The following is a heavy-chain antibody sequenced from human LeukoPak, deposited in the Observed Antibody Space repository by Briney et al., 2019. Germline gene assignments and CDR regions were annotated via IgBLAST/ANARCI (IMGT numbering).Heavy chain of an antibody. CDR1: GGSISSSSYY. Sequence: SETLSLTCTVSGGSISSSSYYWGWIRQPPGKGLEWIGSIYYSGSTYYNPSLKSRVTISVDTSKNQFSLKLSSVTAADTAVYYCARVASGSYYFYYYYYMDVWGKGTTVTVSS. CDR2: IYYSGST. J-gene: IGHJ6*03. D-gene: IGHD1-26*01. V-gene: IGHV4-39*07. CDR3: ARVASGSYYFYYYYYMDV.